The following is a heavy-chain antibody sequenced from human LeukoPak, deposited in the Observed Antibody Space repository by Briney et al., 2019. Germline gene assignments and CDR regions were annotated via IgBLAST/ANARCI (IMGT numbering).Heavy chain of an antibody. CDR2: IIPIFGTA. CDR1: GGTFSSYA. V-gene: IGHV1-69*05. CDR3: ANHDFWSGYPTQKSFGY. J-gene: IGHJ4*02. Sequence: SVKVSCKASGGTFSSYAISWVRQAPGQGLEWMGRIIPIFGTANYAQKFQGRVTITTDESTSTAYMELSSLRSEDTAVYYCANHDFWSGYPTQKSFGYWGQGTLVTVSS. D-gene: IGHD3-3*01.